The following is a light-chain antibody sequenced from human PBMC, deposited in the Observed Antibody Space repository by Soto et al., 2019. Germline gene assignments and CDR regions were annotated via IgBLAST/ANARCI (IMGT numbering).Light chain of an antibody. J-gene: IGKJ5*01. CDR2: AAS. Sequence: DVRMTQCPSSLSASVGDRVTVSCRASEDISDYLNWYQQKPGKPPQLLIYAASILHSGVPSRFSGHGSGTDFSLTITNLQPEDFATYLCQRRLSKFNFGQGTRLEIK. V-gene: IGKV1-39*01. CDR3: QRRLSKFN. CDR1: EDISDY.